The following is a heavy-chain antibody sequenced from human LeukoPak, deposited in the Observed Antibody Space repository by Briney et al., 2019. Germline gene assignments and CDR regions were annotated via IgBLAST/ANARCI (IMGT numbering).Heavy chain of an antibody. CDR3: ATEARRYYGSGSYYT. Sequence: GGSLRLSCAASGFTFSSYSMNWVRQAPGKGLEWVSSISSSSSYIYYADSVKGRFTISRDNAKNSLYLQMNSLRAEDTAVYYCATEARRYYGSGSYYTWGQGTLVTVSS. V-gene: IGHV3-21*01. D-gene: IGHD3-10*01. J-gene: IGHJ4*02. CDR1: GFTFSSYS. CDR2: ISSSSSYI.